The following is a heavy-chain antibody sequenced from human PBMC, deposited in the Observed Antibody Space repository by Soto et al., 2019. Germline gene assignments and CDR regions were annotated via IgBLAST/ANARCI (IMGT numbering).Heavy chain of an antibody. V-gene: IGHV4-30-4*01. D-gene: IGHD3-3*01. CDR3: ARDGFFGRSGYFDY. CDR2: IYYSGST. J-gene: IGHJ4*02. Sequence: QVQLQESGPGLVKPSQTLSLTCTVSGGSINSGDYYWTWIRQPPGKGLEWIGYIYYSGSTYYNPSLKSRVTXXIXTXXNQFSLKLSSVTAADTAVHYCARDGFFGRSGYFDYWGQGTLVIVSS. CDR1: GGSINSGDYY.